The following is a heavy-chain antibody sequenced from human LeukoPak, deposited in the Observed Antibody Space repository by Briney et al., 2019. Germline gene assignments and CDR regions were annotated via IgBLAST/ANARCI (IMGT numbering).Heavy chain of an antibody. Sequence: ASVKVSCKASGYTFTSCAISWVRQAPGQGLEWMGWISAYNGNTNYAQKLQGRVTMTTDTSTSTAYMELRSLRSDDTAVYYCAREDRSIAAAGNYYYYYMDVWGKGTTVTVSS. CDR1: GYTFTSCA. D-gene: IGHD6-13*01. CDR2: ISAYNGNT. V-gene: IGHV1-18*01. CDR3: AREDRSIAAAGNYYYYYMDV. J-gene: IGHJ6*03.